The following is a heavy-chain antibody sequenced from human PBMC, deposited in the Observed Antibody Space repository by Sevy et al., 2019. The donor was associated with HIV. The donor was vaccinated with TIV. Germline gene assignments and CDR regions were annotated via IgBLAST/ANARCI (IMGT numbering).Heavy chain of an antibody. V-gene: IGHV4-34*01. Sequence: SETLSLTCAVYGGSFSGYYWSWIRQPPGKGLEWIGEINHSGSTNYNPSLKSRVTISVDTSKNQFSLKLSSVTAADTAVYYCATSEEYCSGGSCAYFYYWGQGTLVTVSS. CDR1: GGSFSGYY. CDR3: ATSEEYCSGGSCAYFYY. J-gene: IGHJ4*02. D-gene: IGHD2-15*01. CDR2: INHSGST.